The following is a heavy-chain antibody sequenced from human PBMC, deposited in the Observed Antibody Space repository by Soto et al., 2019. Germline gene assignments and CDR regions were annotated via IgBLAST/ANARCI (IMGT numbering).Heavy chain of an antibody. D-gene: IGHD2-21*01. V-gene: IGHV3-30-3*01. Sequence: QEQLEESGGGVVQPGKSLRLSCAASGFTFSNYAMRWVRQAPGKGLDWIGLISYDGSRKYYTDSVKGRITISRDNSRNTLYLHMNSLTTEDTALYFCARGPDGDFDVGSLDLWGRGTLVTVSS. CDR2: ISYDGSRK. J-gene: IGHJ5*02. CDR3: ARGPDGDFDVGSLDL. CDR1: GFTFSNYA.